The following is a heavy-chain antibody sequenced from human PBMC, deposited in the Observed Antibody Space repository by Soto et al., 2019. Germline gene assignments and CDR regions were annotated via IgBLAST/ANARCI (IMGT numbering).Heavy chain of an antibody. Sequence: QVQLQESGPGLVASSETLSLTGNVSNGSLNFYYWSCIRQPPGKELEWIDNIYYRGTTNYNPSLQGRVTMSIDTSKNQFSLMLTSVPAADTAVYYCTRVATAVPSWGRGVLVTVSS. J-gene: IGHJ5*02. CDR2: IYYRGTT. V-gene: IGHV4-59*12. CDR3: TRVATAVPS. D-gene: IGHD5-18*01. CDR1: NGSLNFYY.